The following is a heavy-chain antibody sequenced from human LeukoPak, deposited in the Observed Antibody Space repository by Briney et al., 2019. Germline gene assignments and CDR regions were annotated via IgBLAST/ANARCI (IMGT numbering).Heavy chain of an antibody. D-gene: IGHD2-15*01. V-gene: IGHV3-53*01. CDR3: ARVLRYCSGGNCYSGGLGYMDV. J-gene: IGHJ6*03. Sequence: GGSLRLSCAASGFTVSSNYMSWVRQAPGKGLEWVSIIYSGGSTFYADSVKGRFTISRDNSKNTLYLQMNSLRAEDTAEYYWARVLRYCSGGNCYSGGLGYMDVWGKGTTVTISS. CDR2: IYSGGST. CDR1: GFTVSSNY.